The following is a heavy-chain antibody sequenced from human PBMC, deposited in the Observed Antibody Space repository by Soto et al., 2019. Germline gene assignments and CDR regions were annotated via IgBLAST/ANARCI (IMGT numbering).Heavy chain of an antibody. CDR1: GFTVSSNY. D-gene: IGHD1-20*01. CDR3: ASGWQGRIFDY. V-gene: IGHV3-66*01. J-gene: IGHJ4*02. Sequence: GGSLRLSCAASGFTVSSNYMSWVRQAPGKGLEWVSVIYSGGSTYYADSVKGRFTISRDNSKNTLYLQMNSLRAEDTAVYYCASGWQGRIFDYWGQGTLVTVSS. CDR2: IYSGGST.